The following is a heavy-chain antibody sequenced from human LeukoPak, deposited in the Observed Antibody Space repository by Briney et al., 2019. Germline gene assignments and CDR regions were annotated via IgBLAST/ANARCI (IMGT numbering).Heavy chain of an antibody. J-gene: IGHJ4*02. Sequence: SETLSLTCTVSGGSISSYYWNWIRQPPGKGLEWIGYIYYSGSTNYNPSLKSRVTISVDTSKNQFSLKLSSVTAADTAVYYCARGGGYHSDYWGQGTLVTASS. CDR3: ARGGGYHSDY. D-gene: IGHD3-22*01. CDR1: GGSISSYY. V-gene: IGHV4-59*01. CDR2: IYYSGST.